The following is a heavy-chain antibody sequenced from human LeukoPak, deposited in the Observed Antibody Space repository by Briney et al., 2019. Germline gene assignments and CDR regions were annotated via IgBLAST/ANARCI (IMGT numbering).Heavy chain of an antibody. CDR3: GRFGYEAAVDL. V-gene: IGHV3-7*01. CDR2: IKPDGSET. Sequence: GGSLRLSCAASGFMFSTYWMTWVRQAPGEGLEWAANIKPDGSETYYVDPVRGRFTISRDNAKNLLYLQMNSLRGEDTAVYYCGRFGYEAAVDLWGQGTLVTVSS. CDR1: GFMFSTYW. J-gene: IGHJ4*02. D-gene: IGHD6-13*01.